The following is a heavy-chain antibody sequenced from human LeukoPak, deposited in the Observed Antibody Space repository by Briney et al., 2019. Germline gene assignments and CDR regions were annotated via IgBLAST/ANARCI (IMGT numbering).Heavy chain of an antibody. J-gene: IGHJ4*02. CDR1: GYIFLSYG. CDR2: INPYNGNT. V-gene: IGHV1-18*01. Sequence: ASVKVSCKASGYIFLSYGISWVRQAPGLGLEWMGWINPYNGNTNYAQKLQGRVTMTTDTVKSTAYMELRSLRSDDTAVYYCARDRYSSGSSDYWGQGTLVTVSS. CDR3: ARDRYSSGSSDY. D-gene: IGHD6-19*01.